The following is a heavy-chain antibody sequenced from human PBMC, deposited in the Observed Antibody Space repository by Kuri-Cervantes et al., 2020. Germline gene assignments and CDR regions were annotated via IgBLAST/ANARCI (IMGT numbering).Heavy chain of an antibody. D-gene: IGHD4-23*01. V-gene: IGHV4-38-2*01. J-gene: IGHJ3*02. CDR2: IYHSGST. Sequence: SETLSLTCAVSGYSISSDYYWGWIRQPPGKGLEWIGSIYHSGSTYYNPSLKSRVTISVDTSKNQFSLKLSSVTAADTAVYYCARHDYGGNLKLGPDDAFDIWGQGTMVTVSS. CDR3: ARHDYGGNLKLGPDDAFDI. CDR1: GYSISSDYY.